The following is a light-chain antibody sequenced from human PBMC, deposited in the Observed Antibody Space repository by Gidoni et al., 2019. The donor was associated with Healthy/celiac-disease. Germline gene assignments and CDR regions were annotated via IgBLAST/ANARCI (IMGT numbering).Light chain of an antibody. CDR1: QSVSSSY. V-gene: IGKV3-20*01. Sequence: EIVLTQSPGTLSLSPGARATLSCRASQSVSSSYLAWYQQKPGQAPRLLIYGASSRATGLPDRFSGSGSGTDFTLTISRLEPEDFAVYYCQQYGSSPPERTFGQGTKVEIK. CDR2: GAS. J-gene: IGKJ1*01. CDR3: QQYGSSPPERT.